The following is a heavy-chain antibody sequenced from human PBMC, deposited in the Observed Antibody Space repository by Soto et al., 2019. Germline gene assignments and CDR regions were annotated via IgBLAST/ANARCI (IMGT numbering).Heavy chain of an antibody. J-gene: IGHJ6*02. Sequence: SETLSLTCTVSGGSISSSSYYWGWIRQPPGKGLEWIGSIYYSGSTYYNPSLKSRVTISVDTSKNQFSLKLSSVTAADTAVYYCARMGYSSGWYGAHYYYGMDVWGQGTTVT. V-gene: IGHV4-39*01. CDR3: ARMGYSSGWYGAHYYYGMDV. CDR2: IYYSGST. D-gene: IGHD6-19*01. CDR1: GGSISSSSYY.